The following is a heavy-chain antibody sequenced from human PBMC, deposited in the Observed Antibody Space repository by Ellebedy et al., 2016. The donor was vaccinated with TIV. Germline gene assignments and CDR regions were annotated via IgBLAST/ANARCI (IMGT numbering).Heavy chain of an antibody. CDR3: ARDPYSSGWSAIGYFDL. Sequence: GESLKISCAASGFPFNNYPVHWVRQTPGKGLEWVAVTSFDGKNKHYADPVKGRFTISRDNSQNTLYLHMHSLRDEDTAVYYCARDPYSSGWSAIGYFDLWGQGALVTVSS. CDR1: GFPFNNYP. V-gene: IGHV3-30*04. J-gene: IGHJ4*02. D-gene: IGHD6-19*01. CDR2: TSFDGKNK.